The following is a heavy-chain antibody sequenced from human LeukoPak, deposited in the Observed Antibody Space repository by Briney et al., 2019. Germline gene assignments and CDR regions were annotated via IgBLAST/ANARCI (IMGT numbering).Heavy chain of an antibody. CDR3: ARAEWELTPFDY. V-gene: IGHV3-21*01. CDR2: ISSNSDYI. J-gene: IGHJ4*02. Sequence: PGGSLRLSCEASGFRFNSYSMHWVRQAPGKGLEWVSSISSNSDYIYYADSVKGRFTISRDNAKNSLYLQMNSLRAEDTAVYYCARAEWELTPFDYWGQGTLVTVSS. D-gene: IGHD1-26*01. CDR1: GFRFNSYS.